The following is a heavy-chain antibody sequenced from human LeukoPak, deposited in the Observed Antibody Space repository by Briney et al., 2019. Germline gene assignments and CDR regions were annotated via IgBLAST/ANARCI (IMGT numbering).Heavy chain of an antibody. CDR1: GFTFSSYA. J-gene: IGHJ3*02. D-gene: IGHD1-26*01. V-gene: IGHV3-30-3*01. Sequence: SGGSLRLSCAASGFTFSSYAMHWVRQAPGKGLEWVAVISYDGSNKYYADSVKGRFTISRDNSKNTLYLQMNSLRAEDTAVYYCASSRSYSAFDIWGQGTMVTVSS. CDR3: ASSRSYSAFDI. CDR2: ISYDGSNK.